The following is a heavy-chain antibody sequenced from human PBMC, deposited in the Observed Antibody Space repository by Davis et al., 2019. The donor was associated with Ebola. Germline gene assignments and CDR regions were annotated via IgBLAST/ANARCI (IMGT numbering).Heavy chain of an antibody. V-gene: IGHV4-34*01. J-gene: IGHJ5*02. CDR2: VSLTRGI. CDR3: ARFIVGPTNWFDP. Sequence: SETLSLTCAVYGGSFGSYYWSWIRQSPEKGLEWIGEVSLTRGINYNPSLESRAAISLDKSKNQFSLKLTSVTAADTGLYYCARFIVGPTNWFDPWGQGTLVTVSS. CDR1: GGSFGSYY. D-gene: IGHD1-26*01.